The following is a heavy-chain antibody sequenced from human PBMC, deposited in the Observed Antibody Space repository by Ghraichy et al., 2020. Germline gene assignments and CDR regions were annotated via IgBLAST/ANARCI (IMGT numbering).Heavy chain of an antibody. V-gene: IGHV4-34*01. CDR3: ARGVVVPAAIGRYYYYGMDV. J-gene: IGHJ6*02. D-gene: IGHD2-2*01. CDR2: INHSGST. CDR1: GGSFSGYY. Sequence: SDTLSLTCAVYGGSFSGYYWSWIRQPPGKGLEWIGEINHSGSTNYNPSLKSRVTISVDTSKNQFSLKLSSVTAADTAVYYCARGVVVPAAIGRYYYYGMDVWGQGTTVTVSS.